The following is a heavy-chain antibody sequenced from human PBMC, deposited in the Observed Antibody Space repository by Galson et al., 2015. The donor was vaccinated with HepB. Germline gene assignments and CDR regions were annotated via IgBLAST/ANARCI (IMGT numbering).Heavy chain of an antibody. J-gene: IGHJ6*03. V-gene: IGHV1-8*01. CDR2: MNPNSGNT. D-gene: IGHD2-2*01. CDR3: ARGLVPAAAYYYYYYMDV. CDR1: RYTSTRYD. Sequence: SVKVSCKASRYTSTRYDINWVRQATGQGLEWMGWMNPNSGNTGYAQKFQGRVTMTRKHSSSTAYMELSSLRSEDTAVYYCARGLVPAAAYYYYYYMDVWGKGTTVTVSS.